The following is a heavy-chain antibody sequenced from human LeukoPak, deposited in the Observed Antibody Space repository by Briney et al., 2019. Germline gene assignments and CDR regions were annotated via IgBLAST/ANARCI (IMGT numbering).Heavy chain of an antibody. J-gene: IGHJ4*02. Sequence: GASLKISCQGSGFSFTSYWTGWVRQLTGKGLEWMGIIYPGDSDTRYSPSFQGQVTISADKSISTAYLQGSSLKASDTAMYYGAGGGYSYGYYDYWGQGTLVTVSS. D-gene: IGHD5-18*01. CDR3: AGGGYSYGYYDY. CDR2: IYPGDSDT. V-gene: IGHV5-51*01. CDR1: GFSFTSYW.